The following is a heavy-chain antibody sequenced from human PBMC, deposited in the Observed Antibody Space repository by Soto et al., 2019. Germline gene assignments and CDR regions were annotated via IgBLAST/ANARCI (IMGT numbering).Heavy chain of an antibody. Sequence: SETLSLTCAVSGGSISSSNWWSWVRQPPGKGLEWIGEIYHSGSTNYNPSLKSRVTISVDKSKNQFSLKLSSVTAADTAVYYCARLNPSYYYDSSGYPWGQGAIVPVYS. D-gene: IGHD3-22*01. CDR3: ARLNPSYYYDSSGYP. CDR2: IYHSGST. V-gene: IGHV4-4*02. CDR1: GGSISSSNW. J-gene: IGHJ5*02.